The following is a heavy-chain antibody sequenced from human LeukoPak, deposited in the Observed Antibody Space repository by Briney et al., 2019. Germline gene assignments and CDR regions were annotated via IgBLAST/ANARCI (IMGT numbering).Heavy chain of an antibody. CDR3: ARGIPLYSSSWYFNY. CDR1: GGSFSGYY. Sequence: SETLSLTCAVYGGSFSGYYWSWIRQPPGKGLEWIGENNHSGSTNYNPSLKSRVTISVDTSKNQFSLKLSSVTAADTAVYYCARGIPLYSSSWYFNYWGQGTLVTVSS. J-gene: IGHJ4*02. V-gene: IGHV4-34*01. CDR2: NNHSGST. D-gene: IGHD6-13*01.